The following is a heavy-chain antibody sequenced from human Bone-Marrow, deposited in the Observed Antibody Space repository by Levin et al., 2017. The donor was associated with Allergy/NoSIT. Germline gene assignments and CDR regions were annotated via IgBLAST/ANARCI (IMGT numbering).Heavy chain of an antibody. V-gene: IGHV3-23*01. Sequence: QASETLSLTCAASGFTFASYAMSWVRQAPGKGLEWVSAISGGGFTTYYTDSVKGRFTISRDNSKNTMYLQMDSLRVEDTAVYYCSKTYGPHATQPGDYWGQGTLVTVSS. CDR3: SKTYGPHATQPGDY. J-gene: IGHJ4*02. CDR1: GFTFASYA. CDR2: ISGGGFTT. D-gene: IGHD1-14*01.